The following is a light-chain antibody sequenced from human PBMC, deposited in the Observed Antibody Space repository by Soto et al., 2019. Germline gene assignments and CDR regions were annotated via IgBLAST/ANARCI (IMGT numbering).Light chain of an antibody. CDR1: SSNIGTYT. CDR3: AAWDDSLNGPT. J-gene: IGLJ2*01. Sequence: QSVLTQPPSTSGTPGQRVTISCSGGSSNIGTYTVSWYQQFPETAPKLLISGSNQRPSGVPDRFSGSKSGTSASLSIGGLQSEDEADYYCAAWDDSLNGPTFGGGTKVTVL. CDR2: GSN. V-gene: IGLV1-44*01.